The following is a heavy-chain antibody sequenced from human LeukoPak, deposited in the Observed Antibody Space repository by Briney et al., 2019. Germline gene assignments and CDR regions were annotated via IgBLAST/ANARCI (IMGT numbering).Heavy chain of an antibody. Sequence: ASVKVSCKVSGYTLTELSMHWVRQAPGKGLEWTGGFDPEDGEAIYAQKFQGRVTMTEDTSTDTAYMELSSLRSEDTAVYYCATDAAGTPYYFDYWGQGTLVTVSS. V-gene: IGHV1-24*01. J-gene: IGHJ4*02. CDR1: GYTLTELS. CDR2: FDPEDGEA. CDR3: ATDAAGTPYYFDY. D-gene: IGHD6-13*01.